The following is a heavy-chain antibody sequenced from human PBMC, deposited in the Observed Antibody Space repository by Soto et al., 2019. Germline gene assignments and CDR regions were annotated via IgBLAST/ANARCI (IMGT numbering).Heavy chain of an antibody. CDR1: GSTFSSYP. D-gene: IGHD3-10*01. CDR2: IIPIFGTA. V-gene: IGHV1-69*01. J-gene: IGHJ4*02. CDR3: ATGPMDPVLDY. Sequence: QVQLVQSGAEVKKPGSSVKVSCKTSGSTFSSYPISWVRQAPGQGLEWMGGIIPIFGTANYAQTFQGRVTITADESTRAAFMDLSSLRSEDTACYYCATGPMDPVLDYWGQGTLVTVSS.